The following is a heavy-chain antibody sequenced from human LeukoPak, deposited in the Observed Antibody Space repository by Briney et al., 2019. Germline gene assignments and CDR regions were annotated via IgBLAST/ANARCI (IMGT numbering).Heavy chain of an antibody. D-gene: IGHD1-7*01. V-gene: IGHV3-30*18. CDR3: AKGPRSWNSALYYFDY. CDR1: GFTFSSYG. CDR2: ISYDGSNK. J-gene: IGHJ4*02. Sequence: GGSLRLSCAASGFTFSSYGMHWVRQAPGKGLEWVAVISYDGSNKYYADSVKGRFTISRDNSKNTLYMQMNSLRAEDTAVYYCAKGPRSWNSALYYFDYWGQGTLVTASS.